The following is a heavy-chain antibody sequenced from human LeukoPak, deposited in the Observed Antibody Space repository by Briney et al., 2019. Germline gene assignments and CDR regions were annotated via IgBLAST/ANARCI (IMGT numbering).Heavy chain of an antibody. V-gene: IGHV3-23*01. J-gene: IGHJ4*02. CDR2: ITGNIDKT. D-gene: IGHD7-27*01. CDR1: GFIFNDYA. CDR3: ANRNWGLPFDY. Sequence: GGSLRLSCATSGFIFNDYAMAWVRQAPGKGLEWVSAITGNIDKTTYADSVKGRFTISRDDSKNTLYLQMNSLRAEDTAVYYCANRNWGLPFDYWGQGTLVTVSS.